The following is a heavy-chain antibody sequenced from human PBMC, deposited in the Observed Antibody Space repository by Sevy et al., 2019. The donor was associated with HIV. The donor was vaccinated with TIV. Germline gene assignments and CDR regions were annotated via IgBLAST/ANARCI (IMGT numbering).Heavy chain of an antibody. J-gene: IGHJ5*02. V-gene: IGHV1-3*01. CDR3: ARARGREMIAVAGTENWFDP. Sequence: ASVKVSCKASGYTLTSYAMHWVRQAPGQRLEWMGWINAGNGNTKYSQKFQGRVTITRDTSASTAYMELSNLRSEDTAVYYCARARGREMIAVAGTENWFDPWGQGTLVTVSS. CDR1: GYTLTSYA. D-gene: IGHD6-19*01. CDR2: INAGNGNT.